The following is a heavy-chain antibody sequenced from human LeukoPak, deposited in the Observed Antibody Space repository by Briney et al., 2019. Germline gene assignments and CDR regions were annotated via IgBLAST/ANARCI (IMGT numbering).Heavy chain of an antibody. Sequence: GASVKVSCKASGYTFTSYGISWVRQAPGQGLEWMGWIGAYNGNTNYAQKLQGRVTMTTDTSTSTAYMELRSLRSDDTAVYYCARDRFDWLRGPDAFDIWGQGTMVTVSS. V-gene: IGHV1-18*01. J-gene: IGHJ3*02. D-gene: IGHD3-9*01. CDR2: IGAYNGNT. CDR1: GYTFTSYG. CDR3: ARDRFDWLRGPDAFDI.